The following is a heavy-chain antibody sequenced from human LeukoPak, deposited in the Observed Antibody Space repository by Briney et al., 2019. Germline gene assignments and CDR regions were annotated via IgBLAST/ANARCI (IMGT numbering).Heavy chain of an antibody. CDR2: IYHSGST. V-gene: IGHV4-30-2*01. CDR1: GGSISSGGYS. CDR3: ARDRGYCSGGSCYSGWFDP. D-gene: IGHD2-15*01. Sequence: TLSLTCAVSGGSISSGGYSWSWIRQPPGKGLEWIGYIYHSGSTYYNPSLKSRVTISVDRSKNQFSLKLSSVTAADTAVYYCARDRGYCSGGSCYSGWFDPWGQGTLVTVSS. J-gene: IGHJ5*02.